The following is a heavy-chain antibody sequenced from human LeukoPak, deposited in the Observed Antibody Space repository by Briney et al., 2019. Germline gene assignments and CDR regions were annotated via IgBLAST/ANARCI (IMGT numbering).Heavy chain of an antibody. CDR3: ARGDYFGSGSYLDS. V-gene: IGHV3-33*01. CDR2: VSYDGRYK. Sequence: GGFLRLSCAASGFTFNKYGMHWVRQAPGKGLEWVAVVSYDGRYKYYEDSVKGRFTISRDNSKNTLYLQMNSLRAEDTAVYYCARGDYFGSGSYLDSWGQGTLVTVSS. J-gene: IGHJ4*02. CDR1: GFTFNKYG. D-gene: IGHD3-10*01.